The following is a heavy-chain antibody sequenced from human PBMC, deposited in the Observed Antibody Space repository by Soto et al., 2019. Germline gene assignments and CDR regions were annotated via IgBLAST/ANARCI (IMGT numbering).Heavy chain of an antibody. J-gene: IGHJ4*02. CDR2: INPSGGST. CDR1: GYTFTSYY. Sequence: ASVKFSCKASGYTFTSYYMHWVRQAPGQGLEWMGIINPSGGSTSYAQKFQGRVTMTRDTSTSTVYMELSSLRSEDTAVYYCARELRAATPVSTAPPYYFDYWGQGTLVTVSS. CDR3: ARELRAATPVSTAPPYYFDY. D-gene: IGHD2-15*01. V-gene: IGHV1-46*01.